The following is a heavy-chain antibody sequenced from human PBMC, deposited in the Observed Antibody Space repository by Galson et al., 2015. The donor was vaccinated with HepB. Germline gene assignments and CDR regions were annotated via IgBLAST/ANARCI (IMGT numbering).Heavy chain of an antibody. CDR3: ARDPGYCTNGVCFNWFDP. V-gene: IGHV4-59*01. CDR2: IYYSGST. Sequence: TLSLTCTVSGGSISSYYWSWIRQPPGKGLEWIGYIYYSGSTNYNPSLKSRVTISVDTSKNQFSLKLSSVTAADTAVYYCARDPGYCTNGVCFNWFDPWGQGTLVTVSS. D-gene: IGHD2-8*01. J-gene: IGHJ5*02. CDR1: GGSISSYY.